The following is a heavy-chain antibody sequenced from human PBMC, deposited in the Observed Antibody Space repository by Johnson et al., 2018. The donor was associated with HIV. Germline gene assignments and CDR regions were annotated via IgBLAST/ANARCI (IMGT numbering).Heavy chain of an antibody. J-gene: IGHJ3*02. CDR1: GFTFSSYA. CDR2: ISYDGSNK. Sequence: QVQLVESGGGAVQPGRSLRLSCAASGFTFSSYAMHWVRQAPGKGLEWVAVISYDGSNKYYADSVKGRFTISRDNSKNTLYLQMNSLRAEDTAVYYCARRERTRAFDIWGQGTMVTVSS. CDR3: ARRERTRAFDI. D-gene: IGHD1-1*01. V-gene: IGHV3-30*04.